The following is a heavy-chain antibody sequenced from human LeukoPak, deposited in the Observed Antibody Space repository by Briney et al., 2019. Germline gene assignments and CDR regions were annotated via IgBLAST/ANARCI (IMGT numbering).Heavy chain of an antibody. Sequence: GRSLRLSCAASGFTFDDYAMHWVRQAPGKGLEWVSGISWNSGSIGYADSVKGRFTISRDNAKNSLYLQMNSLRAEDTALYYCAKDRGLLLRGHFDYWGQGTLVTVSS. CDR1: GFTFDDYA. J-gene: IGHJ4*02. CDR2: ISWNSGSI. D-gene: IGHD3-22*01. CDR3: AKDRGLLLRGHFDY. V-gene: IGHV3-9*01.